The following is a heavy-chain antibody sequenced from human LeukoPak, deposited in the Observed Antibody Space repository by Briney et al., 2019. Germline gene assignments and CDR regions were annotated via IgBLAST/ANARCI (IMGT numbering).Heavy chain of an antibody. D-gene: IGHD3-10*01. J-gene: IGHJ4*02. Sequence: SETLSLTCTVSGGSISSYYWSWIRQPPGKGLEWIGFIYYSGSTNYNPSLKSRLTISVDASKNQFSLKLSSVTAADTAVYYCAGTYYYDSGSYSKFDYWGQGTLVTVSS. CDR2: IYYSGST. CDR1: GGSISSYY. CDR3: AGTYYYDSGSYSKFDY. V-gene: IGHV4-59*08.